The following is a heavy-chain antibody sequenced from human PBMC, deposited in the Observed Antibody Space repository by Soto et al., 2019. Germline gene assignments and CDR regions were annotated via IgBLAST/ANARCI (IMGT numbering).Heavy chain of an antibody. Sequence: PXESLQLSCTASGFTFNHYAMSWARQAPGKGLEWVSAVSGRGGSTKYADSVKGRFIISRDNSNSTLYLQMDSLRGEDTAVYYCAKDSTVTTSLYFYYYGFDVWGQGTTVTVSS. D-gene: IGHD4-17*01. V-gene: IGHV3-23*01. CDR3: AKDSTVTTSLYFYYYGFDV. CDR2: VSGRGGST. CDR1: GFTFNHYA. J-gene: IGHJ6*02.